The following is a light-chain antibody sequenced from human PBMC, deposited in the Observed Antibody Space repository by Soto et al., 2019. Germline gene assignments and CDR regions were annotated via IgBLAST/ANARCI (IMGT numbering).Light chain of an antibody. CDR3: HQRQSWPRT. CDR2: LAS. V-gene: IGKV3-11*01. J-gene: IGKJ1*01. CDR1: QAVNTR. Sequence: EIVLTQSPATLSSFPGDRVTLSCRASQAVNTRLAWYQHRPGQAPRLLIYLASNRAAGVPARFSGSGSGTDFTLTISDVEPEDFAVYYCHQRQSWPRTFGQGTQVDIX.